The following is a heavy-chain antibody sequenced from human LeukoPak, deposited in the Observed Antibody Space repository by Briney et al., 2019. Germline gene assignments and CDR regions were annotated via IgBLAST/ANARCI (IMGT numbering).Heavy chain of an antibody. V-gene: IGHV3-23*01. D-gene: IGHD3-22*01. J-gene: IGHJ3*02. Sequence: GGSLRLSCAASGFTFSSYAMSWVRQAPGKGLEWVSAISGSGGSTYYADSVKGRFTISRDNAKNSLYLQMNSLRAEDTAVYYCARTGGYYDSSGAFDIWGQGTMVTVSS. CDR2: ISGSGGST. CDR3: ARTGGYYDSSGAFDI. CDR1: GFTFSSYA.